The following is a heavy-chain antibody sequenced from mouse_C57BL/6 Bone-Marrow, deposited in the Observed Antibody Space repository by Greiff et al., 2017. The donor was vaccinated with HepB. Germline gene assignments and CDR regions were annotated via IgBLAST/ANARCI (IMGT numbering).Heavy chain of an antibody. D-gene: IGHD2-12*01. Sequence: EVHLVESGEGLVKPGGSLKLSCAASGFTFSSYAMSWVRQTPEKRLEWVAYISSGGDYIYYADTVKGRFTISRDNARNTLYLQMSSLKSEDTAMYYCTREGDSYYFYYYAMDYWGQGTSVTVSS. CDR3: TREGDSYYFYYYAMDY. CDR2: ISSGGDYI. J-gene: IGHJ4*01. V-gene: IGHV5-9-1*02. CDR1: GFTFSSYA.